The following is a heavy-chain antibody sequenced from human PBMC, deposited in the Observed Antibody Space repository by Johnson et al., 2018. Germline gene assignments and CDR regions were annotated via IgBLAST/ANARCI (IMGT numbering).Heavy chain of an antibody. CDR1: GFTFDDYA. CDR3: AKDKVTGGTYSEPRGSYYYYDYMDV. V-gene: IGHV3-9*01. CDR2: ISWNSGTI. Sequence: EVQLVESGGGLVQPGRSLRLSCAASGFTFDDYAMHWVRQAPGKGLEWVSGISWNSGTIAYADSVKGRFTISRDNAKNSLYLQMNSLRAEDTALYYCAKDKVTGGTYSEPRGSYYYYDYMDVWGKGTTVTVSS. J-gene: IGHJ6*03. D-gene: IGHD1-26*01.